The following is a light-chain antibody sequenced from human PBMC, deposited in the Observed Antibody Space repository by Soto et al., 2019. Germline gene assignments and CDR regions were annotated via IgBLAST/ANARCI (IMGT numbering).Light chain of an antibody. CDR2: GAS. V-gene: IGKV3-20*01. CDR3: QQDGYSPWS. CDR1: QSVSSTY. J-gene: IGKJ1*01. Sequence: EVGLTQSPGTLSLSPGERATLSCRASQSVSSTYLAWYRQKPGQAPRLIIYGASSRATGIPDRFSGSGSGTDFTLTISRLETEDFAVYYCQQDGYSPWSFGQGTKVEMK.